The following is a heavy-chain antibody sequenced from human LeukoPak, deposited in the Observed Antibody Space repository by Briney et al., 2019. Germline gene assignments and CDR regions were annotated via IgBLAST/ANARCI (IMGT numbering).Heavy chain of an antibody. CDR2: IHHSGST. V-gene: IGHV4-34*01. CDR3: ARVATVVTREYYFDY. CDR1: GGSFSGYY. J-gene: IGHJ4*02. D-gene: IGHD4-23*01. Sequence: SETLSLTCAVYGGSFSGYYWSWIRQPPGKGLECIGEIHHSGSTNYNPSLKSRVTLSVDTSKNQFSLKLSSVTAADTAVYYCARVATVVTREYYFDYWGQGTLVTVSS.